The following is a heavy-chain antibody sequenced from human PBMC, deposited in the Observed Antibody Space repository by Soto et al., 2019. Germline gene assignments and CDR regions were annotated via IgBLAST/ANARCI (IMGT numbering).Heavy chain of an antibody. J-gene: IGHJ4*02. CDR1: GVSINDYY. CDR2: VYHSGST. CDR3: ARGDGIAGGFFYY. V-gene: IGHV4-59*01. Sequence: SETLSLTCTVSGVSINDYYWSWIRQSPGKGLEWIGYVYHSGSTNYNPSLKSRVTMSLDTSKSQLSLKLSSVTAADTAVYYCARGDGIAGGFFYYRAQRTPVTVS. D-gene: IGHD6-13*01.